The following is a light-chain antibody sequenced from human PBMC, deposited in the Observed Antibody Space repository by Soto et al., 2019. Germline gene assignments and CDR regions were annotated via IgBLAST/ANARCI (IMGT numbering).Light chain of an antibody. CDR2: DAS. V-gene: IGKV1-12*01. CDR1: HSISSW. J-gene: IGKJ3*01. CDR3: QQASGLPFN. Sequence: DIQMTQSPSSVSASVGDRVTITCRASHSISSWLAWYQQKPGKAPNLLIYDASSLQIGVPSRFSGSGSGTDFTLTIPGLQTEDFDTYFCQQASGLPFNFGPGTKVDIK.